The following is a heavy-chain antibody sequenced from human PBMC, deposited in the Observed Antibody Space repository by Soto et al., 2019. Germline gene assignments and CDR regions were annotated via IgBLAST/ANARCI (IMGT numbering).Heavy chain of an antibody. D-gene: IGHD6-19*01. CDR3: AKDGAGAGTFDY. J-gene: IGHJ4*02. CDR2: ISSNGGTK. Sequence: QVQLVESGGGVVQPGRSLRLSCAASGFTFSNYAMQWVRQAPGKGLEWVGVISSNGGTKFYVDSVKGRFTISRDNSKTTLFLQMTSLRTEDTAVYFCAKDGAGAGTFDYWGQGTLVTVSS. V-gene: IGHV3-30*18. CDR1: GFTFSNYA.